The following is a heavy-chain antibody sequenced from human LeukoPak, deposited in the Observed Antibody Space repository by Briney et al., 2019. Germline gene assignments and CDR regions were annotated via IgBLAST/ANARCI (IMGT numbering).Heavy chain of an antibody. Sequence: PGRSLRLSCAASGFTFDDYAMHWVRQAPGKGLVWVSRINSDGRTTSYADSVKGRFTISRDNAKNTLYLQMNSLRAEDTAVYYCATNYDSSAYGVFDPWGQGTLVTVSS. J-gene: IGHJ5*02. CDR3: ATNYDSSAYGVFDP. D-gene: IGHD3-22*01. V-gene: IGHV3-74*01. CDR1: GFTFDDYA. CDR2: INSDGRTT.